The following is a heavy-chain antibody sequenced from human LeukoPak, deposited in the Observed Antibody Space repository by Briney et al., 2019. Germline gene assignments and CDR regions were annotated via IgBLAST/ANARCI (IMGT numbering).Heavy chain of an antibody. CDR1: GYTFTNYD. CDR3: ARRSGYYNYMDV. V-gene: IGHV1-8*01. Sequence: ASVKVSCKAYGYTFTNYDINWEPQTTGQGLEWMGWMNPNSGNTGYAQKFQGRVTMTRNTSISTAYVELSSLRSEDTAVYYCARRSGYYNYMDVWGKGTTVTVSS. CDR2: MNPNSGNT. J-gene: IGHJ6*03. D-gene: IGHD2-15*01.